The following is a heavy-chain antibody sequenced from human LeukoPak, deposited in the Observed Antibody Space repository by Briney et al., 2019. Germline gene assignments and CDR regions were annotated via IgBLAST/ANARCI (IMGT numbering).Heavy chain of an antibody. D-gene: IGHD3-3*01. CDR1: GFTFTSSA. V-gene: IGHV1-58*02. CDR3: AAIQFNTTFGVVTTAPFQH. CDR2: IVVGSGNT. Sequence: SVKVSCKASGFTFTSSAMQWVRQARGQRLEWIGWIVVGSGNTNYAQKFQERVTITRDMSTSTAYMELSSLRSEDTAVYYCAAIQFNTTFGVVTTAPFQHWGQGTLVTVSS. J-gene: IGHJ1*01.